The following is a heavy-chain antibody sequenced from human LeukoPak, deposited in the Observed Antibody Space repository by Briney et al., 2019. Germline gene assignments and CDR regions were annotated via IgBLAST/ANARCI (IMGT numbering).Heavy chain of an antibody. J-gene: IGHJ4*02. CDR2: IRYDGRNK. V-gene: IGHV3-30*02. CDR3: AKRGVYGGNLIDY. Sequence: GGSLRLSCAAFGFTFSSYGMHWVRQAPGKGLEWVAFIRYDGRNKYYADSVKGRLTISRDNSKNTLYLQMNSLRAEDTAVYYCAKRGVYGGNLIDYWGQGTLVTVSS. D-gene: IGHD4-23*01. CDR1: GFTFSSYG.